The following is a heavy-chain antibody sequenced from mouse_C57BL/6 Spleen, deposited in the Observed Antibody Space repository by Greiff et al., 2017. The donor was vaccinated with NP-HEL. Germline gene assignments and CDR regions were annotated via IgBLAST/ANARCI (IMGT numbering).Heavy chain of an antibody. D-gene: IGHD1-1*01. CDR1: GFTFSDYG. Sequence: EVHLVESGGGLVKPGGSLKLSCAASGFTFSDYGMHWVRQAPEKGLEWVAYISSGSSTIYYADTVKGRFTISRDNAKNTLFLQMTSLRSEDTAMYYCARLITTVVARYYAMDYWGQGTSVTVSS. J-gene: IGHJ4*01. CDR3: ARLITTVVARYYAMDY. CDR2: ISSGSSTI. V-gene: IGHV5-17*01.